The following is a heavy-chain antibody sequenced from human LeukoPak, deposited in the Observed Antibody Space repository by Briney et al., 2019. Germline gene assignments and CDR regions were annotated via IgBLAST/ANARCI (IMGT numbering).Heavy chain of an antibody. CDR3: TTLLPTVTTFPFDS. CDR1: GITFINAW. V-gene: IGHV3-15*01. Sequence: GGSLRLSCAASGITFINAWMNWVRQAPGKGLEWVGRIKSRSDGGTTDYATPVKGRFTISRDDPKATVYLQMDSLKIEDTAVYYCTTLLPTVTTFPFDSGGQEPLVTASS. J-gene: IGHJ4*02. CDR2: IKSRSDGGTT. D-gene: IGHD4-17*01.